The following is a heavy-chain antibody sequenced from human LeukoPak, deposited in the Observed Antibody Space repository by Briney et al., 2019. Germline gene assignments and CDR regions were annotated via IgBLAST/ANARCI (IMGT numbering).Heavy chain of an antibody. V-gene: IGHV5-51*01. D-gene: IGHD3-22*01. Sequence: GESLKISCKGSGYSFTTYWIGWVRQMPGKGLEWMGIIYPGGSDIRYSPSLQGQVTISADKSISTAYLQWSSLKASDTAMYYCARYRDSSGYPAAFDFWGQGTKVTVSS. CDR2: IYPGGSDI. CDR1: GYSFTTYW. CDR3: ARYRDSSGYPAAFDF. J-gene: IGHJ3*01.